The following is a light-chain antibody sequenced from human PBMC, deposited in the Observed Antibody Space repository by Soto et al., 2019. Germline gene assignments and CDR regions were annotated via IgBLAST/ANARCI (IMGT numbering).Light chain of an antibody. CDR1: SSDVGGYNS. Sequence: QSALTQPASVSGSPGQSITISCTGTSSDVGGYNSVSWYRQDPGKAPKLIIYDVTYRPSGVSNRFSGSKSGNTASLTISGLQSEDEADYHCSSFTSSITYGFGTGTKVTVL. V-gene: IGLV2-14*01. CDR3: SSFTSSITYG. J-gene: IGLJ1*01. CDR2: DVT.